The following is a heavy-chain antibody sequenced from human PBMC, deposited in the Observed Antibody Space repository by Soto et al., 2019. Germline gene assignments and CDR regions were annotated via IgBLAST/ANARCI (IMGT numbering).Heavy chain of an antibody. CDR2: ISGSGGST. D-gene: IGHD1-7*01. V-gene: IGHV3-23*01. J-gene: IGHJ4*02. CDR3: AKGSNWNYAPNY. CDR1: GFTFSSYA. Sequence: QTGGSLRLSCAASGFTFSSYAMSWVRQAPGKGLEWVSAISGSGGSTYYADSVKGRFTISRDNSKNTLYLQMNSLRAEDTAVYYCAKGSNWNYAPNYWGQGTLVTVSS.